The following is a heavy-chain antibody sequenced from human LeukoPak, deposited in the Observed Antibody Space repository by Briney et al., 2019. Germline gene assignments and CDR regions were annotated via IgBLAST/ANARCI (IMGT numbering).Heavy chain of an antibody. CDR3: ARDLQRGYSYPHAATNY. D-gene: IGHD5-18*01. Sequence: GGSLRLSCAASGFTFSSYAMHWVRQAPGKGLEYVSAISSNGGSTYYANSVKGRFTISRDNSKNTLYLQMNSLRAEDTAVYYCARDLQRGYSYPHAATNYWGQGTLVTVSS. CDR1: GFTFSSYA. V-gene: IGHV3-64*01. CDR2: ISSNGGST. J-gene: IGHJ4*02.